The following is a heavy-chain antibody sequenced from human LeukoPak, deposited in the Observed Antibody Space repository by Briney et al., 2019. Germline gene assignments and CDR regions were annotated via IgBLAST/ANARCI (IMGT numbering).Heavy chain of an antibody. CDR3: SKDLTSDFGGDLDP. Sequence: HGGSLRLSCAASGFTFSSYAMHWVRQAPGKGLEWVALISFDGSQKYYADSVKGRFTISRDHSKSTVYLQMNSLRVEDAAVYYCSKDLTSDFGGDLDPWGQGTLVTVSS. D-gene: IGHD3-10*01. V-gene: IGHV3-30*02. J-gene: IGHJ5*02. CDR2: ISFDGSQK. CDR1: GFTFSSYA.